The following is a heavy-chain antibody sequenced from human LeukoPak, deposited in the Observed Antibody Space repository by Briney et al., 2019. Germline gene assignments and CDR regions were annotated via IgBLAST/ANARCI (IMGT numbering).Heavy chain of an antibody. D-gene: IGHD6-13*01. CDR2: IYYSGST. CDR1: GGSISSSSYY. J-gene: IGHJ3*02. V-gene: IGHV4-39*01. Sequence: PSETLSLTCTVSGGSISSSSYYWGWIRQPPGKGLEWIGSIYYSGSTYYNPSLKSRVTISVDTSKDQFSLKLSSVTAADTAVYYCARRPIGSGTGAFDIWGQGTMVTVSS. CDR3: ARRPIGSGTGAFDI.